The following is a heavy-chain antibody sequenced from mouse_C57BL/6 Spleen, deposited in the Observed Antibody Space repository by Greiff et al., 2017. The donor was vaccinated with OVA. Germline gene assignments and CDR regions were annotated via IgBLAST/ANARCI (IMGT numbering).Heavy chain of an antibody. CDR3: ARDYGNSWFAY. D-gene: IGHD2-1*01. J-gene: IGHJ3*01. CDR1: GYTFTDYN. V-gene: IGHV1-22*01. Sequence: EVKLVESGPELVKPGASVKMSCKASGYTFTDYNMHWVKQSHGKSLEWIGYINPNNGGTSYNQKFKGKATLTVNKSSSTAYMELRSLTSEDSAVYYCARDYGNSWFAYWGQGTLVTVSA. CDR2: INPNNGGT.